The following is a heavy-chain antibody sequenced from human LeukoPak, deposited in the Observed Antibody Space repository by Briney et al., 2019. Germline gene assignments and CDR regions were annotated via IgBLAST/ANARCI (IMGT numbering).Heavy chain of an antibody. CDR3: ARAKILHDYGDYDRQCYFDY. J-gene: IGHJ4*02. CDR2: IIPIFGTA. V-gene: IGHV1-69*13. Sequence: SVKVSCKASGGTFSSYAISWVRQAPGQGLEWMGGIIPIFGTANYAQKFQGRVTITADESTSTAYMELSSLRSEDTAVYYCARAKILHDYGDYDRQCYFDYWGQGTLVTVSS. CDR1: GGTFSSYA. D-gene: IGHD4-17*01.